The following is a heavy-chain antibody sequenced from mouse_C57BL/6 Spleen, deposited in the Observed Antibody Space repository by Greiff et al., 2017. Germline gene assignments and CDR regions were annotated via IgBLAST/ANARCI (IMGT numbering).Heavy chain of an antibody. D-gene: IGHD2-1*01. CDR1: GFSFNTYA. Sequence: EVKLVESGGGLVQPKGSLKLSCAASGFSFNTYAMNWVRQAPGKGLEWVARIRSKSNNYATYYADSVKDRFTISRDDSESMLYLQMNNLKTEDTAMYYCVSGGYYGNYDYWGQGTTLTVSS. CDR3: VSGGYYGNYDY. J-gene: IGHJ2*01. CDR2: IRSKSNNYAT. V-gene: IGHV10-1*01.